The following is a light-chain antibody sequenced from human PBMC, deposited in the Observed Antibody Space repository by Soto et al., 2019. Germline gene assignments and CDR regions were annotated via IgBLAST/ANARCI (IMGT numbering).Light chain of an antibody. CDR1: QSFRGL. CDR3: QQRHMWPIT. Sequence: GTLSLSPGERATLSCRASQSFRGLLAWYQQKPGQAPRLLIYDAYNRATGIPPRFSGSGSGTDFTLTISSLEPEDSAVYYCQQRHMWPITFGQGTRLEIK. CDR2: DAY. V-gene: IGKV3-11*01. J-gene: IGKJ5*01.